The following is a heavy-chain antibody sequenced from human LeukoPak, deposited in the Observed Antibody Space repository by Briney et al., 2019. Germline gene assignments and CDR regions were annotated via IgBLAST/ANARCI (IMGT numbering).Heavy chain of an antibody. Sequence: SETLSLTCTVSGGSISSYYWSWIRQPAGKGLEWIGRIYTSGSTNYNPSLKSRVTMSVDTSKNQFSLKLSSVTAADTAVYYYARWGHFDTSGYFVVDYWGQGTLVTVSS. V-gene: IGHV4-4*07. J-gene: IGHJ4*02. CDR3: ARWGHFDTSGYFVVDY. D-gene: IGHD3-22*01. CDR2: IYTSGST. CDR1: GGSISSYY.